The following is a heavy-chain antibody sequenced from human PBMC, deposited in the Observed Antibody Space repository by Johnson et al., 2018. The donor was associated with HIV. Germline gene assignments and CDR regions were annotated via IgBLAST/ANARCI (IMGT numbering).Heavy chain of an antibody. CDR2: INSDGSST. D-gene: IGHD2-15*01. CDR1: GFTFSSYW. CDR3: ARDRDGKGGFDAFDI. V-gene: IGHV3-74*01. Sequence: VQLVESGGGLVKPGGSLRLSCAASGFTFSSYWMHWVRQAPGKGLVWVSRINSDGSSTSYADSVKGRFTISRDNAKNTLYLQMNSLRAEDTAVYYCARDRDGKGGFDAFDIWGQGTMVTVSS. J-gene: IGHJ3*02.